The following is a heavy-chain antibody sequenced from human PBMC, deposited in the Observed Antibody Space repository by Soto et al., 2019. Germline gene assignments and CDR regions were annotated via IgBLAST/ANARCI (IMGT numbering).Heavy chain of an antibody. V-gene: IGHV1-69*01. Sequence: QVQLVQSGAEVKKTGSSVKVSCKTSGGTFSTFGISWVRQAPGQGLEWMGGIITFFGTAEYSQKFEDRITITADESTNTGDMDLRRLTSEDTAIYYCARTAPMDAGDKYYYDFWGQGALVTVSS. CDR2: IITFFGTA. D-gene: IGHD3-16*01. CDR3: ARTAPMDAGDKYYYDF. CDR1: GGTFSTFG. J-gene: IGHJ4*02.